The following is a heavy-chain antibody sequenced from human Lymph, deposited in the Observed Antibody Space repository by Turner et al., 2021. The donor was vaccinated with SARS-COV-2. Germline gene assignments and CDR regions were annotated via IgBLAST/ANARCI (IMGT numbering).Heavy chain of an antibody. V-gene: IGHV3-66*01. Sequence: EVPLVESGGGLVQPGGSLRLSCAASGVTVSSNYMSWVRQAPGKGLEWVAVLYSGGSTFYADSVKGRFTISRDNSKNTLYVQMNSLRAEDTAVYYCARDFREGAFDIWGQGTMVTISS. J-gene: IGHJ3*02. CDR1: GVTVSSNY. CDR2: LYSGGST. D-gene: IGHD3-10*01. CDR3: ARDFREGAFDI.